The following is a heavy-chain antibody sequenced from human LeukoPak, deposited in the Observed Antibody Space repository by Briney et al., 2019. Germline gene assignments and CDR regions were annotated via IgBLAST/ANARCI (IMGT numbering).Heavy chain of an antibody. V-gene: IGHV3-30*04. D-gene: IGHD1-26*01. CDR3: ARHMGSREEWELPN. Sequence: GGSLRLSCAASGFTFSNYAMHWVRRAPGKGLEWVAIISYDGSNKYYADSVKGRFTISRDNSENTVYLQINTLRGEDAAAYYCARHMGSREEWELPNWGQGTLVTVSS. CDR2: ISYDGSNK. CDR1: GFTFSNYA. J-gene: IGHJ4*02.